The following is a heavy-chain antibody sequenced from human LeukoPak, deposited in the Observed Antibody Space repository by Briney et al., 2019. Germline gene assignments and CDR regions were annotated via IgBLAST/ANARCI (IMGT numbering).Heavy chain of an antibody. Sequence: GGSLRLFCAACGFTFSSYAMHWVRQAPGRGLEAVAIISYDGSNKYYGDSVRGRFTISRDNSENTLYLQMSGLRAEDTAVYYCARGYSSSWYAGYWGQGTLVTVSS. CDR3: ARGYSSSWYAGY. V-gene: IGHV3-30-3*01. D-gene: IGHD6-13*01. CDR1: GFTFSSYA. J-gene: IGHJ4*02. CDR2: ISYDGSNK.